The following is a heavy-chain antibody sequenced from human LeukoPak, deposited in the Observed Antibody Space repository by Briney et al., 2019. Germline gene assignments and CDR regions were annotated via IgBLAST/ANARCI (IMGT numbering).Heavy chain of an antibody. V-gene: IGHV3-23*01. D-gene: IGHD3-9*01. J-gene: IGHJ5*02. CDR1: GFTFSSYA. CDR3: AKRGTSYDILTGYSGFDP. Sequence: GGSLRLSCAASGFTFSSYAMSWVRQAPGKGLEWVSAISNSGGSTYYADSVKGRFTISRDNSKNRLYLQMNSLRAEDTAIYYCAKRGTSYDILTGYSGFDPWGQGTLVTVSP. CDR2: ISNSGGST.